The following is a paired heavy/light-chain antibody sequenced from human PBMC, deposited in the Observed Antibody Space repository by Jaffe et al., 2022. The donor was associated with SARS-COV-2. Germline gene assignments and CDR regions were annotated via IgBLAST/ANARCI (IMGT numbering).Light chain of an antibody. CDR2: WAS. Sequence: DIVMTQSPDSLAVSLGERATINCKSSQSVLYSSSNRNFLAWYQQKPGQPPKLLIYWASTRESGVPDRFSGSGSGTDFTLTISSLQAEDVAVYYCQQYYSIPITFGQGTRLEIK. CDR1: QSVLYSSSNRNF. V-gene: IGKV4-1*01. CDR3: QQYYSIPIT. J-gene: IGKJ5*01.
Heavy chain of an antibody. J-gene: IGHJ4*02. CDR1: GYSSSSGYY. D-gene: IGHD2-15*01. CDR3: ARGPTYCSGGSCYLRYFEY. Sequence: QVQLQESGPGLVKPSETLSLTCTVSGYSSSSGYYWGWIRQPPGKGLEWIGSIYHSGTTYYNPSLKSRVTISVDTSKNQFSLKLSSVTAADTAVYYCARGPTYCSGGSCYLRYFEYWGQGTLVTVSS. CDR2: IYHSGTT. V-gene: IGHV4-38-2*02.